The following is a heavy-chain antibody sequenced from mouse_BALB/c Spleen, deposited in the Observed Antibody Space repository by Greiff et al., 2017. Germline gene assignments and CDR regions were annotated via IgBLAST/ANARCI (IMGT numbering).Heavy chain of an antibody. D-gene: IGHD2-14*01. J-gene: IGHJ3*01. V-gene: IGHV1-87*01. CDR2: IYPGDGDT. CDR3: ARGYDSAY. Sequence: QVQLQQSGAELARPGASVKLSCKASGYTFTSYWMQWVKQRPGQGLEWIGAIYPGDGDTRYTQKFKGKATLTADKSSSTAYMQLSSLASEDSAVYYCARGYDSAYWGQGTLVTVSA. CDR1: GYTFTSYW.